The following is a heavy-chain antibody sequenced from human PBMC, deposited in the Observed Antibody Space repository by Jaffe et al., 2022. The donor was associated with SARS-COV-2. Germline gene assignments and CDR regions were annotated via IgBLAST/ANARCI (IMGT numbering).Heavy chain of an antibody. CDR1: GFTFSTYA. Sequence: EVQLLESGGGLVQPGGSLRLSCAASGFTFSTYAMSWVRQAPGKGLEWVSTIGGSGVSTFYADSVKGRFTISRDNSKNTLHLNINSLRAEDTALYYCAKGDRVLDFRGQGTLVTVSS. J-gene: IGHJ4*02. V-gene: IGHV3-23*01. D-gene: IGHD2-21*01. CDR3: AKGDRVLDF. CDR2: IGGSGVST.